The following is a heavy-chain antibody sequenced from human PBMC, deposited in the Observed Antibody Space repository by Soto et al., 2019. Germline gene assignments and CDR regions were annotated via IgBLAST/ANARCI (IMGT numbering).Heavy chain of an antibody. V-gene: IGHV5-51*01. D-gene: IGHD1-7*01. J-gene: IGHJ5*02. CDR3: ARHGTHFDP. Sequence: EVQLVQSGPEVKKPGESLTISCRASGFSFTSYWTAWVRQMPGKGLEWMGMIYPGDSETRYSPAFQGQVTISADKSSSTAYLEWSSLKASDTAMYYCARHGTHFDPWGQGTLVTVSS. CDR2: IYPGDSET. CDR1: GFSFTSYW.